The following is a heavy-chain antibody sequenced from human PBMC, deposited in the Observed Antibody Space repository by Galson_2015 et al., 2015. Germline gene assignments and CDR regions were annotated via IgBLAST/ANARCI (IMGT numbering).Heavy chain of an antibody. CDR2: IYPGDSDT. J-gene: IGHJ6*03. CDR1: GYSFTSYW. Sequence: QSGAEVKKPGESLKISCKGSGYSFTSYWIGWVRQMPGKGLEWMGIIYPGDSDTRYSPSFQGQVTISADKSISTAYLQWSSLKASDTAMYYCASSRAVKTQWGYMDVWGKGTTVTVSS. D-gene: IGHD1-26*01. V-gene: IGHV5-51*01. CDR3: ASSRAVKTQWGYMDV.